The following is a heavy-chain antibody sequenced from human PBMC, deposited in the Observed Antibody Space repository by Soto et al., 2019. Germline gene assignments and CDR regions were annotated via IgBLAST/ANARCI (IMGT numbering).Heavy chain of an antibody. V-gene: IGHV1-18*04. J-gene: IGHJ4*02. D-gene: IGHD3-10*01. CDR1: GYSFSIYG. CDR3: ARDGAHRSSNLDY. CDR2: MSAYNGNT. Sequence: QVQLVQSGGEVKKPGASVKVSCKASGYSFSIYGISWVRQAPGQGLEWMEWMSAYNGNTNYAQKFQGRLTVTTDTSTSTAYMELRGLKSDDTAVYYCARDGAHRSSNLDYWGQGTLVTVSS.